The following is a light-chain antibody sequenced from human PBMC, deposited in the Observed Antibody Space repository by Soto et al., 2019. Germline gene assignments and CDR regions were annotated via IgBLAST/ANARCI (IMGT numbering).Light chain of an antibody. CDR2: GAS. V-gene: IGKV3-20*01. Sequence: EIVLTQSPGTLSLSPGERATLSCRASQSVSSTYLAWYEQKPGQAPRLLIYGASNRATGIPDRLSGSGSGTDFTLTISRVEPEDFAVFYCHQYGTSPWTFGQGTKVEIK. CDR3: HQYGTSPWT. CDR1: QSVSSTY. J-gene: IGKJ1*01.